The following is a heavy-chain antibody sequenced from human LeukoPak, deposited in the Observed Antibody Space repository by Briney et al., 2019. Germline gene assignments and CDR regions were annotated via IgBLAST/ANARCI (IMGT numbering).Heavy chain of an antibody. CDR2: MNPNSGNT. V-gene: IGHV1-8*03. D-gene: IGHD3-22*01. CDR1: GYTFTSYD. J-gene: IGHJ4*02. CDR3: ARVRYDSSGYYVGYFDY. Sequence: GASVKVSCKASGYTFTSYDINWVRQATGQGLEWMGWMNPNSGNTGYAQKFQGRVTITRNTSISTAYMELSSLRSEDTAVYYCARVRYDSSGYYVGYFDYWGQGTLVTVSS.